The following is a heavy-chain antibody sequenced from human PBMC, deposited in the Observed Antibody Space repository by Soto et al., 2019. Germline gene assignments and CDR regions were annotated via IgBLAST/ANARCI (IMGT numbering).Heavy chain of an antibody. Sequence: QVQLQESGPGLVKPSQTLSLTCTVSGGSISSGGYSWSWIRQHPGKGLEWIGYIYYSGSTYYNPSLKSRVTISVDTSKNQFSLKLTSVTAADTAVYYCAREAGRAYYYCYAMDVWGQGTTVTVSS. D-gene: IGHD6-19*01. V-gene: IGHV4-31*03. CDR1: GGSISSGGYS. J-gene: IGHJ6*02. CDR2: IYYSGST. CDR3: AREAGRAYYYCYAMDV.